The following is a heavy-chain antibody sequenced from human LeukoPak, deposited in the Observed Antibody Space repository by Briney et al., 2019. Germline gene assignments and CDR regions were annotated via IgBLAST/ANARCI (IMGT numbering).Heavy chain of an antibody. J-gene: IGHJ4*02. D-gene: IGHD2-2*01. CDR3: ARKFRTSGEADY. V-gene: IGHV4-39*07. Sequence: PSETLSLTCTVSGGSISSYYWSWIRQPPGKGLEWIGSIYYSGSTYYNPSLKSRVTISVDTSKNQFSLKLSSVTAADTAVYYCARKFRTSGEADYWGQGTLVTVSS. CDR1: GGSISSYY. CDR2: IYYSGST.